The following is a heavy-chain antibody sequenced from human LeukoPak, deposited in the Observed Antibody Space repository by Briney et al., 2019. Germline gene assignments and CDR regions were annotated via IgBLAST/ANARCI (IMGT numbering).Heavy chain of an antibody. Sequence: SETLSLTCGASGGSFSDYYWSWIRQPPGKGLEGIGEIIHSGATSSNPSLKSRVTISMDPSKNQFSLKLSSVTAADTAVYYCARGRFGVYYFDYWGQGSLVTVSS. CDR3: ARGRFGVYYFDY. J-gene: IGHJ4*02. D-gene: IGHD3-3*01. CDR1: GGSFSDYY. CDR2: IIHSGAT. V-gene: IGHV4-34*01.